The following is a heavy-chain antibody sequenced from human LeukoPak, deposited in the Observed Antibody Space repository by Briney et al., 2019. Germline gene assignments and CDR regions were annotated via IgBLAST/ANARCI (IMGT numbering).Heavy chain of an antibody. CDR2: ITSDGSNI. Sequence: PGGSLRLSCAASGFTFSNFWLHWVRQAPGKGLEWVSRITSDGSNINYADSAQGRFTISRDNAKNTLYLQMNSLRAEDTAVYYCARGGHSSFDYWGQGALVTVSS. V-gene: IGHV3-74*01. CDR1: GFTFSNFW. CDR3: ARGGHSSFDY. J-gene: IGHJ4*02. D-gene: IGHD3-16*01.